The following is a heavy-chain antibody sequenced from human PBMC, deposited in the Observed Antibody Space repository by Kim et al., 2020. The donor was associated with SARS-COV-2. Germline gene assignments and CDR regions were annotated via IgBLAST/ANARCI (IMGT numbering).Heavy chain of an antibody. D-gene: IGHD1-1*01. J-gene: IGHJ2*01. CDR2: LWYDGSNK. V-gene: IGHV3-33*01. Sequence: GGSLRLSCAASGFTFSSYGMHWVRQAPGKGLEWVAVLWYDGSNKYYEDSVKGRFTISRDNSKNTLYLQMNSLRAEDTAVYYCARDPEGANDSFSYWYFDLWGRGTLVSVSS. CDR3: ARDPEGANDSFSYWYFDL. CDR1: GFTFSSYG.